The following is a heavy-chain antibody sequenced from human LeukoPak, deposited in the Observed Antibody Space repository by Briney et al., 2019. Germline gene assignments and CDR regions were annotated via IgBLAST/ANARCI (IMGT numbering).Heavy chain of an antibody. Sequence: ASVKVSCKASGYTFTGYYMHWVRQAPGQGLEWMGRINPNSGGTNYAQKFQGRVTMTRDTSISTAYMELSRRRSDDTAAYYCAREGPRGLVPDDYWGQGTLVTVSS. V-gene: IGHV1-2*06. D-gene: IGHD3/OR15-3a*01. CDR2: INPNSGGT. J-gene: IGHJ4*02. CDR3: AREGPRGLVPDDY. CDR1: GYTFTGYY.